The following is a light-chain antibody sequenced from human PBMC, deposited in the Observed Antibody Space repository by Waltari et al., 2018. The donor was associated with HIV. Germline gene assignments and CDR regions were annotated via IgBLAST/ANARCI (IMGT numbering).Light chain of an antibody. CDR3: QQYNSYTLT. CDR2: KAS. Sequence: DIEMTQSPSTLSASVGDRVTITCRASQNINSWLAWYQQKPGKAPKLLIYKASSLEGGVPSRFSGSGSGTEFTLTITSLQPDSATYYCQQYNSYTLTFGGGTKVEIK. J-gene: IGKJ4*01. V-gene: IGKV1-5*03. CDR1: QNINSW.